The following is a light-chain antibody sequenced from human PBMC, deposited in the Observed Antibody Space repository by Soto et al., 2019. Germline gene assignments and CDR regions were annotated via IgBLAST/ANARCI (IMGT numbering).Light chain of an antibody. CDR2: AAS. J-gene: IGKJ4*01. CDR1: QSISNF. V-gene: IGKV1-39*01. CDR3: QQTYSTPRLT. Sequence: DGHLTQSPSSLSASVGDRVTITCRANQSISNFLNWYQRKHGEAPKLLIYAASNLQSAVPSRFSGSGSATDFALTISGLQPDDFAPYYCQQTYSTPRLTFGGGTKV.